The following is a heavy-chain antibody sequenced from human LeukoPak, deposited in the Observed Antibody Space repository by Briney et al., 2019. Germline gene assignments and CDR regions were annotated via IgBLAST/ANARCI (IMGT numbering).Heavy chain of an antibody. V-gene: IGHV4-61*01. Sequence: SETLPHIRSVSGGSVSSVRDYWSWIRQPPGKGLEWIGYIYYSGSTNYNPSLKSRVTISVDTSKNQFSLKLSSVTAADTAVYYCASSYGSGSCSLDYWGQGTLVTVSS. CDR1: GGSVSSVRDY. J-gene: IGHJ4*02. D-gene: IGHD3-10*01. CDR3: ASSYGSGSCSLDY. CDR2: IYYSGST.